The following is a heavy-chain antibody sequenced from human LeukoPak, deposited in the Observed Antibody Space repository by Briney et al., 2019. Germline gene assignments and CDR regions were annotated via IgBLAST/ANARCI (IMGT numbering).Heavy chain of an antibody. J-gene: IGHJ4*02. CDR2: IYYSGST. D-gene: IGHD3-3*01. V-gene: IGHV4-59*01. Sequence: SETLSLTCTVSGGSISSYYWSWIRQPPGKGLEWIGYIYYSGSTNYNPSLKSRVTISVDTSKNQFSLKLSSVTAADTAVYYCARGHTIFGVGYYFDYWGRGTLVTVSS. CDR3: ARGHTIFGVGYYFDY. CDR1: GGSISSYY.